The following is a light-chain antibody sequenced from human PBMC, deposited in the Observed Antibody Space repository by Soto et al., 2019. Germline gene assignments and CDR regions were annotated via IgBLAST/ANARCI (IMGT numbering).Light chain of an antibody. J-gene: IGLJ2*01. CDR3: CSYAGSSTHVV. CDR1: SSDVGSYKL. CDR2: EGS. Sequence: QSALTQPASVSGSPGQSITISCTGTSSDVGSYKLDSWYQQHPGKAPKLMIYEGSKRPSGVSNRFSGSKSGNTASLTISGLQAEDEADYYCCSYAGSSTHVVFGGGTKLTVL. V-gene: IGLV2-23*01.